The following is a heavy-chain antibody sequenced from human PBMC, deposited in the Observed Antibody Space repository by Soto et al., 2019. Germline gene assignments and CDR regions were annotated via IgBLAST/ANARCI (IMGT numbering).Heavy chain of an antibody. Sequence: SGTLSLTCAVYGPSFSDFSWSWVRQPPGKGLEWIGELYHTGTTNYNPSLRSRVTISVDKSKNQLCLKLSSVTAADTAVYYCAKKANYFDNTGNYKNCMDVWGQGTTVTASS. CDR1: GPSFSDFS. V-gene: IGHV4-34*01. J-gene: IGHJ6*02. CDR3: AKKANYFDNTGNYKNCMDV. CDR2: LYHTGTT. D-gene: IGHD3-22*01.